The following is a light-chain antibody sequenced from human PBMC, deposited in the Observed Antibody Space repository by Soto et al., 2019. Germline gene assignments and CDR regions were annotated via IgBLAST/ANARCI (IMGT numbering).Light chain of an antibody. CDR3: ATWDDSLNVVV. CDR1: SSNIGRHG. Sequence: QSVLTQPPSASGTPGQRVTISCSGSSSNIGRHGVNWYQHLPGAAPKLLIYSNNQRPSGVPDRFSGSTSGTSVSLTISGPQSEDEADYYCATWDDSLNVVVFGGGTKVTAL. J-gene: IGLJ2*01. V-gene: IGLV1-44*01. CDR2: SNN.